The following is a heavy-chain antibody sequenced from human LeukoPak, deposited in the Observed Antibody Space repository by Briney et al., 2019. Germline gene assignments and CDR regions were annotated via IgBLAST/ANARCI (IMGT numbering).Heavy chain of an antibody. Sequence: SVKVSCKASGGTSSSYAISWVRQAPGQGLEWMGRIIPILGIANYAQKFQGRVTITADKSTSTAYMELSSLRSEDTAVYYCARAGTVVVAENWFDPWGQGTLVTVSS. V-gene: IGHV1-69*04. D-gene: IGHD2-15*01. CDR1: GGTSSSYA. CDR2: IIPILGIA. CDR3: ARAGTVVVAENWFDP. J-gene: IGHJ5*02.